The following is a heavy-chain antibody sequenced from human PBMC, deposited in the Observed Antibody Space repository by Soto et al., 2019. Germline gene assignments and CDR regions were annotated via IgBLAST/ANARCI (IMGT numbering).Heavy chain of an antibody. Sequence: ASVKVSCKASGYTFTSYGISWVRQAPGQGLEWMGWISAYNGNTNYAQKLQGRVTMTTDTSTGTAYMELRSLRSDDTAVYYCARGGGSSSSWPYYYYGMDVWGQGTTVTVSS. V-gene: IGHV1-18*01. CDR3: ARGGGSSSSWPYYYYGMDV. CDR1: GYTFTSYG. CDR2: ISAYNGNT. D-gene: IGHD6-13*01. J-gene: IGHJ6*02.